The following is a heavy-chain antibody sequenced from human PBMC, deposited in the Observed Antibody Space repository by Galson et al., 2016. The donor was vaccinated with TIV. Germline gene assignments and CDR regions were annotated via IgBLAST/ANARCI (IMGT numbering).Heavy chain of an antibody. CDR3: AREDVNSPLCYFFDY. D-gene: IGHD3-10*01. J-gene: IGHJ4*02. CDR2: IRSSGGA. Sequence: SETLSLTCSVSGASITGSGYYWSWIRQADGKGLEWIGRIRSSGGANYHPSIQNRITVSLDTSKNQFSLELTSVTAADTAVYFCAREDVNSPLCYFFDYWGQGALVTVSS. CDR1: GASITGSGYY. V-gene: IGHV4-4*07.